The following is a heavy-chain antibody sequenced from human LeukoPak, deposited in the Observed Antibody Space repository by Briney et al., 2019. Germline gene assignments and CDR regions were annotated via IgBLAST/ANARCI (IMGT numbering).Heavy chain of an antibody. V-gene: IGHV4-59*01. CDR2: IYYSGST. Sequence: PSETLSPTCTVSGGSISSYYWSWIRQPPGKGLEWIGYIYYSGSTNYNPSPKSRVTISVDTSKNQFSLKLSSVTAADTAVYYCARTSYSSSSFPFDYWGQGTLVTVSS. CDR1: GGSISSYY. D-gene: IGHD6-6*01. J-gene: IGHJ4*02. CDR3: ARTSYSSSSFPFDY.